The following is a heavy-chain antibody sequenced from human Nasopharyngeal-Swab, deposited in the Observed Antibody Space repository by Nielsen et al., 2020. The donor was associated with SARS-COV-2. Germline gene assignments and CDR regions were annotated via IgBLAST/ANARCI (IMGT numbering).Heavy chain of an antibody. CDR1: GFSITTYS. D-gene: IGHD1-14*01. CDR3: TRGLTGHIVQWNPSPY. V-gene: IGHV3-23*01. Sequence: GESLKISCAASGFSITTYSMTWVRQAPGKGLEWVSSISKLGSGIYYADSVWGRFSISRDTSKNTVYLQMNTLRADDTALYFCTRGLTGHIVQWNPSPYWGQGTLVTVSS. J-gene: IGHJ4*02. CDR2: ISKLGSGI.